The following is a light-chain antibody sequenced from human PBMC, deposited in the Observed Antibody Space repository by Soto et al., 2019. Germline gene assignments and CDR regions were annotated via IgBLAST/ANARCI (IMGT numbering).Light chain of an antibody. CDR1: QSVNTW. CDR3: QQYNGFSGS. V-gene: IGKV1-5*01. CDR2: DAS. Sequence: DIQMTQSPSNLSASVGDRVTITCRASQSVNTWLAWYQQKPGKAPKLLIYDASRLESGAPSRFSGSGSGTEFTLTISSLQPDDFATYYCQQYNGFSGSFGRGTKVEI. J-gene: IGKJ1*01.